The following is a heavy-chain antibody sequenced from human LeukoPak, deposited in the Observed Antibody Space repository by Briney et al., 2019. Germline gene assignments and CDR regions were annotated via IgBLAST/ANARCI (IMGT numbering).Heavy chain of an antibody. CDR1: GFTFSKFW. Sequence: PGGSLRLSCAASGFTFSKFWMSWVRQAPGKGLEWVADIKEDGSTILFVDSMRGRFTISRDNAKNSLYLQMNSLRVEDTGVYYCVRDPGWGAIDYWGRGILVTVTS. V-gene: IGHV3-7*01. CDR2: IKEDGSTI. CDR3: VRDPGWGAIDY. D-gene: IGHD7-27*01. J-gene: IGHJ4*02.